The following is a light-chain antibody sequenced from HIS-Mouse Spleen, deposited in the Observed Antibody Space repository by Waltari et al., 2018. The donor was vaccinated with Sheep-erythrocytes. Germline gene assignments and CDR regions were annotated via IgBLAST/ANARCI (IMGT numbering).Light chain of an antibody. CDR2: EGS. Sequence: QSALTQPASVSGSPGPSITISCTGTSSAVGCYNLVSWYQQHQGKAPKLMIYEGSKRPSGVSNRFSGSKSGNTASLTISGLQAEDEADYYCCSYAGSSTPWVFGGGTKLTVL. V-gene: IGLV2-23*01. J-gene: IGLJ3*02. CDR3: CSYAGSSTPWV. CDR1: SSAVGCYNL.